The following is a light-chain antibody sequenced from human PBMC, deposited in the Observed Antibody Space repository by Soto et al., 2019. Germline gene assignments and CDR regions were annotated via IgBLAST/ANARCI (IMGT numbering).Light chain of an antibody. Sequence: EIVLTQSPATLSLSPGERATLSCRASQSVTSYLAWYQQKPGQAPRLLIYDASKRATGIPARFSGSGSVTDFILTISSLEPEDFAVYYCQQRTNWPITFGQGTRLEIK. V-gene: IGKV3-11*01. CDR2: DAS. CDR3: QQRTNWPIT. J-gene: IGKJ5*01. CDR1: QSVTSY.